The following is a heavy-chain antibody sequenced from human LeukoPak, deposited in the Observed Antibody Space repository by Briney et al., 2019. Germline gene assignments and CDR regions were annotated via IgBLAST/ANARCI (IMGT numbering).Heavy chain of an antibody. CDR3: AREYYDILTGYPYYYYYGMDV. V-gene: IGHV1-2*02. CDR2: INPNSGGT. CDR1: GYTFTGYY. Sequence: ASVTVSCKASGYTFTGYYMHWVRQAPGQGLEWMGWINPNSGGTNYAQKFQGRVTMTRDTSISTAYMELSRLRSDDTAVYYCAREYYDILTGYPYYYYYGMDVWGQGTTVTVSS. D-gene: IGHD3-9*01. J-gene: IGHJ6*02.